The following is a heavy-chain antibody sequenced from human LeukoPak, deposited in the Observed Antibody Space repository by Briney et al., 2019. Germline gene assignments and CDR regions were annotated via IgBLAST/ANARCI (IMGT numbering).Heavy chain of an antibody. Sequence: GGSLRLSCAASGFTFSSYAMSWVRQAPGKGLEWVPAISGSGGSTYYADSVKGRFTISRDNSKNTLYLQMNSLRAEDTAVYYCAKESSSGVSSGYFDYWGQGTLVTVSS. V-gene: IGHV3-23*01. CDR2: ISGSGGST. D-gene: IGHD6-19*01. CDR1: GFTFSSYA. J-gene: IGHJ4*02. CDR3: AKESSSGVSSGYFDY.